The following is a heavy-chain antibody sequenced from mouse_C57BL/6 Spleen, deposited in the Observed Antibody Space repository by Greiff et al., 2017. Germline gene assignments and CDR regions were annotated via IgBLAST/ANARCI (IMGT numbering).Heavy chain of an antibody. CDR2: INPNNGGT. D-gene: IGHD1-1*01. CDR3: ARGSYYGSSSFAY. V-gene: IGHV1-18*01. CDR1: GYTFTDYN. J-gene: IGHJ3*01. Sequence: EVQLQQSGPELVKPGASVKIPCKASGYTFTDYNMDWVKQSPGKSLEWIGDINPNNGGTIYNQKFKGKATLTVDKSSSTAYMELRSLTSEDTAVYYCARGSYYGSSSFAYWGQGTLVTVSA.